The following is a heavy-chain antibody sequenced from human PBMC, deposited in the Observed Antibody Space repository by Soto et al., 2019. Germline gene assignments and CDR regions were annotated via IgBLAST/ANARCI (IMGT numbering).Heavy chain of an antibody. CDR3: ARQAYDTSGYRYFDF. Sequence: PXESLKISCQTSGFSFTSHWIGWVRQMPGKGLEWMGIIYPDDSDTRYSPSFQGQVTISADKSIGTAYLQWSSLKASDTAIYFCARQAYDTSGYRYFDFWGQGTLVTVSS. CDR1: GFSFTSHW. D-gene: IGHD3-22*01. CDR2: IYPDDSDT. J-gene: IGHJ4*02. V-gene: IGHV5-51*01.